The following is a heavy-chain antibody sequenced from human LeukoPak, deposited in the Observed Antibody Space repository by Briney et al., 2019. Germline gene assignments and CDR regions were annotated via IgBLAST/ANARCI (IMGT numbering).Heavy chain of an antibody. CDR1: GGSISSYY. CDR3: ARHGLTTVTTKAFDI. Sequence: SETLSLTRTVSGGSISSYYWSWIRQPAGKGLEWIGRIYTSGSTTYNPSLKSRVTISVDTSKNQFSLKLSSVTAADTAVYYCARHGLTTVTTKAFDIWGQGTMVTVSS. J-gene: IGHJ3*02. D-gene: IGHD4-17*01. V-gene: IGHV4-4*07. CDR2: IYTSGST.